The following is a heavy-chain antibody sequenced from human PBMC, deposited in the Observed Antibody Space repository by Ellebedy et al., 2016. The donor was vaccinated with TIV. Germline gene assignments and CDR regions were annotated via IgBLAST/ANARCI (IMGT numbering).Heavy chain of an antibody. J-gene: IGHJ4*02. D-gene: IGHD3-10*01. CDR2: ISDNGNT. CDR1: GGAINNYY. CDR3: ARDRGDGPFHN. Sequence: MPGGSLRLSCSVSGGAINNYYWSWIRQTPGKGLEWIGDISDNGNTHYNPSLKSRVTISVDRSKKHFSLELYSVTAADTAVYYCARDRGDGPFHNWGQGTLVTVSS. V-gene: IGHV4-59*01.